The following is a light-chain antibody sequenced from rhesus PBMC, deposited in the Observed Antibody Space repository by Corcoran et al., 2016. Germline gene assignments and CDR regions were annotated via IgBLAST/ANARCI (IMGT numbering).Light chain of an antibody. CDR2: KAS. Sequence: DIQMTQSPSSLSASVGDRVTITCRARENVNNYLNWYQQKPGKAPKLLIYKASTLQSGVPSRFSGSGSGTDYTFTISNLQPEDVATYYCQHGYGTPYSFGQGTKVEIK. V-gene: IGKV1-74*01. J-gene: IGKJ2*01. CDR1: ENVNNY. CDR3: QHGYGTPYS.